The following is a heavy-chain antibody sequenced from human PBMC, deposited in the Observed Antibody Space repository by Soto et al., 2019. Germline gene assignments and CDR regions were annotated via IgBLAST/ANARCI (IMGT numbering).Heavy chain of an antibody. CDR1: GGSISSGGYY. CDR3: ARDQGSTHNSPFDY. Sequence: SETLSLTCTVSGGSISSGGYYWSWIRQHPGKGLEWIGYIYYSGSTYYNPSLKSRVTISVDTSKNQFSLKLSSVTAADTAVYYCARDQGSTHNSPFDYWGQGTLVTVSS. V-gene: IGHV4-31*03. CDR2: IYYSGST. J-gene: IGHJ4*02. D-gene: IGHD2-2*01.